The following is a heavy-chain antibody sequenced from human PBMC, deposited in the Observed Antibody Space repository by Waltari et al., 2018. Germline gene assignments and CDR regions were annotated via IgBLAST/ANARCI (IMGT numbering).Heavy chain of an antibody. CDR1: GFTFDDYT. V-gene: IGHV3-43*01. J-gene: IGHJ4*02. CDR3: AKDMGYDSGIN. D-gene: IGHD3-10*01. Sequence: EVHLVESGGVVVQPGGSLRLSCAASGFTFDDYTMHWVRQAPGKGLEWVSLINWDGSSTYYADSVEGRFTISRDNSKNSLYLQMNSLRTEDTALYYCAKDMGYDSGINWGQGTLVTVSS. CDR2: INWDGSST.